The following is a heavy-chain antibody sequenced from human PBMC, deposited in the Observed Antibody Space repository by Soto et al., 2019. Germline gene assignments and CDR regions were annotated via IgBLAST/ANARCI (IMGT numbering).Heavy chain of an antibody. Sequence: GASVKVSCKASGGTFRSYAISWVRQAPGQGLEWMGGIIPIFGTANYAQKFQGRVTITADKSPNTAYMELSGLRSEDTAVYYCAAELYSGGRCCSSDIWGQGTMVTVSS. D-gene: IGHD2-15*01. CDR3: AAELYSGGRCCSSDI. CDR2: IIPIFGTA. J-gene: IGHJ3*02. CDR1: GGTFRSYA. V-gene: IGHV1-69*06.